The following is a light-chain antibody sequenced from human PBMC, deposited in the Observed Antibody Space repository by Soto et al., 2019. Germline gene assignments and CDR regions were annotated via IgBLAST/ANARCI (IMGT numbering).Light chain of an antibody. CDR1: ENVDIY. V-gene: IGKV3-11*01. J-gene: IGKJ4*01. CDR2: DGS. CDR3: QQRRSWPQLT. Sequence: EIVLTQSPATLSLSPGERATLSCRASENVDIYLAWYQQKPGQAPRLLIYDGSNRATGIPARFSGSGSGTDFTLTISSLEPEDFAIYYCQQRRSWPQLTFGGGTRVEIK.